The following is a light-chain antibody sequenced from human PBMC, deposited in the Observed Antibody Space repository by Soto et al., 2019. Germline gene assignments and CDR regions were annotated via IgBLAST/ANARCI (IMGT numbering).Light chain of an antibody. CDR1: QSVRSTY. Sequence: EIVLTHSPGTLSLSPGERATLSCRASQSVRSTYLAWYQQKPGQAPRFLIYGVSSRATGIPDRFSGSGSGTDFTLTISRLEPEDFAVYFCQQYGDSPWTFGQGTKVDIK. CDR2: GVS. J-gene: IGKJ1*01. V-gene: IGKV3-20*01. CDR3: QQYGDSPWT.